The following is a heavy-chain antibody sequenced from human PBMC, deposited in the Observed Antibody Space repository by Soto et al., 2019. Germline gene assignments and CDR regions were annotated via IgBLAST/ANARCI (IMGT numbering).Heavy chain of an antibody. V-gene: IGHV3-30*18. D-gene: IGHD5-18*01. CDR2: MSYDGNKK. Sequence: LRLSCAVSGFTLSSYGIHWVRQAPGKGLEWVAFMSYDGNKKYYADSVKGRFTISRDNSKNTLYLQMDSLRADDTAMYYCAKGLSVIQEWIIDGHWGQGTQVTVSS. CDR3: AKGLSVIQEWIIDGH. J-gene: IGHJ4*02. CDR1: GFTLSSYG.